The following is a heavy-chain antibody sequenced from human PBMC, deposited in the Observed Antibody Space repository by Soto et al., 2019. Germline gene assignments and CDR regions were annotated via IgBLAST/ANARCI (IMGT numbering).Heavy chain of an antibody. CDR3: ASIHYYRSGSFWFDP. CDR1: GGSISSSNW. D-gene: IGHD3-10*01. V-gene: IGHV4-4*02. J-gene: IGHJ5*02. CDR2: IYHSGST. Sequence: PSETLSLTCAVSGGSISSSNWWSWVRQPPGMGLEWIGQIYHSGSTNYNPSLKSRVTISVDKSKNQFSLNLRSVTAADTAVYYCASIHYYRSGSFWFDPWGQGTLVTVSS.